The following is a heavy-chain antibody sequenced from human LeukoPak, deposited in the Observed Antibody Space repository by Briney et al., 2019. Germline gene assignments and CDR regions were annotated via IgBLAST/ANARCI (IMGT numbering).Heavy chain of an antibody. CDR2: IYYSGST. Sequence: PSETLSLTCTVSGGSISSSSYYWGWIRQPPGKGLEWIGSIYYSGSTYYNPSLKSRVTISVDTSKNQFSLKLSSVTAADTAVYYCARPAVGVADYGYTSETTDIDYWGQGTLVTVSS. V-gene: IGHV4-39*01. D-gene: IGHD4-17*01. CDR3: ARPAVGVADYGYTSETTDIDY. CDR1: GGSISSSSYY. J-gene: IGHJ4*02.